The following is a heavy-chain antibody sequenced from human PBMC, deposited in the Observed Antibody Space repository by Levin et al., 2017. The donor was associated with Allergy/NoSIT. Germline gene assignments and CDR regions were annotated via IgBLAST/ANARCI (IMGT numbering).Heavy chain of an antibody. D-gene: IGHD6-19*01. CDR3: AREIRADTSGWYPYYFDY. V-gene: IGHV3-21*01. CDR2: VSSSGAYK. J-gene: IGHJ4*02. CDR1: GFTFSKYS. Sequence: RGESLKISCAASGFTFSKYSMNWVRQAPGKGLEWVSSVSSSGAYKFYADSVKGRFTISRDNAKNSLYLQMDSLRAEDAAVYYCAREIRADTSGWYPYYFDYWGQGTLVTVSS.